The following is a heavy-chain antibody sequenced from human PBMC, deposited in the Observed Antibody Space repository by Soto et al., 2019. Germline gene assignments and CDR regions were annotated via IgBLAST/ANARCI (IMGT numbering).Heavy chain of an antibody. Sequence: GAPVKVSCKASGYTFTGYYMHWVRQAPGLGLEWMGCINPNCGGTNYAQKFQGRVTLTRDTSISTAYMELSRLRSDDTAVYYCARVMRYGGGGSCPTGYDPWGQGTLVTVSS. D-gene: IGHD2-15*01. CDR1: GYTFTGYY. J-gene: IGHJ5*02. V-gene: IGHV1-2*02. CDR2: INPNCGGT. CDR3: ARVMRYGGGGSCPTGYDP.